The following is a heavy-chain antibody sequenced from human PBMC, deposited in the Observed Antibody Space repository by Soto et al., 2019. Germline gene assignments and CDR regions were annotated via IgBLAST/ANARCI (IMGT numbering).Heavy chain of an antibody. J-gene: IGHJ3*02. CDR2: IIPILDIA. CDR3: AAGGHGAFDI. CDR1: GDSFSSYT. V-gene: IGHV1-69*02. Sequence: QVQLVQSGAEVKKPGSSVKVSCKASGDSFSSYTISWVRQAPGQGLDWMGRIIPILDIANYAQKFQGRVTITADKSTSTAYMELSILRSEDTAVYYCAAGGHGAFDIWGQGTMVTVSS. D-gene: IGHD1-26*01.